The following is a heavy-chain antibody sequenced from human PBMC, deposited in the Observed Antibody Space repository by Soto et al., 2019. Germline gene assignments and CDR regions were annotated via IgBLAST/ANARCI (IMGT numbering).Heavy chain of an antibody. D-gene: IGHD3-22*01. V-gene: IGHV3-33*01. CDR3: ARDIDSTEYYFDY. J-gene: IGHJ4*02. CDR1: GFTFSSYG. Sequence: GGSLRLSCAASGFTFSSYGMHWVRQAPGKGLEWVAVIWYDGSNKYYADSVKGRFTISRDNSKNTLYLQMNGLRAEDTAVYYCARDIDSTEYYFDYWGQGTLVTVSS. CDR2: IWYDGSNK.